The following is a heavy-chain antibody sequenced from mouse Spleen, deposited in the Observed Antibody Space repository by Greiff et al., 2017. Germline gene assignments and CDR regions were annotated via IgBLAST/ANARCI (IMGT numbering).Heavy chain of an antibody. J-gene: IGHJ1*01. CDR2: IDPNSGGT. CDR1: GYTFTSYW. V-gene: IGHV1-72*01. D-gene: IGHD1-1*01. Sequence: QVQLQQPGAELVKPGASVKLSCKASGYTFTSYWMHWVKQRPGRGLEWIGRIDPNSGGTKYNEKFKSKATLTVDKPSSTAYMQLSSLTSEDSAVYYCASVTTVASRYWYFDVWGAGTTVTVSS. CDR3: ASVTTVASRYWYFDV.